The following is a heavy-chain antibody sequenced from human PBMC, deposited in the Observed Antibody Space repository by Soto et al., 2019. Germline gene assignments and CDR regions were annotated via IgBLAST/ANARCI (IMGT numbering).Heavy chain of an antibody. CDR3: GRDRPVGPFAYKGDDGMDV. CDR1: GGSIWAEDHY. Sequence: PSETVSLICTMSGGSIWAEDHYWSWVRQSPGKGLECIGHIYYSGANYLSEAVERRGKMSLDTSKNQFSMHLRSVTAADTATYFCGRDRPVGPFAYKGDDGMDVWGQGTMVTVS. CDR2: IYYSGAN. J-gene: IGHJ6*02. D-gene: IGHD1-20*01. V-gene: IGHV4-30-4*01.